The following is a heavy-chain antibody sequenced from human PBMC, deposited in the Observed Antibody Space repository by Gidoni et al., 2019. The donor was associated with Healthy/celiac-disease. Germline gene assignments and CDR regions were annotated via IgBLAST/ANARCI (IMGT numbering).Heavy chain of an antibody. J-gene: IGHJ4*02. Sequence: VQLVASGGGLLKPGRSLILSYTASGFTSAACTVIGCRQAPGKGLEWVGVNRSKAYGGTTEYAASVKGRLTISRDDSKSIAYLQMNSLKTEDTAVYYSTRAHSNYCSGGSCYYGEGYYFDYWGQGTLVTVSS. CDR1: GFTSAACT. D-gene: IGHD2-15*01. CDR2: NRSKAYGGTT. V-gene: IGHV3-49*05. CDR3: TRAHSNYCSGGSCYYGEGYYFDY.